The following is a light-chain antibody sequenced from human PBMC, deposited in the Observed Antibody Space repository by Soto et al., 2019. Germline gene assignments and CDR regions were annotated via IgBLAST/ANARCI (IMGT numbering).Light chain of an antibody. CDR1: SGHSSYA. CDR3: QTWGTGFQF. CDR2: LNNDGSH. V-gene: IGLV4-69*01. Sequence: QLVLTQLPSASASLGASVKLTCTLSSGHSSYAIAWHQKQPGKGPRYLMDLNNDGSHTKGDGIPDRFSGSSSGADRYLIISSLQSEDEADYYCQTWGTGFQFFGGGTKLTVL. J-gene: IGLJ2*01.